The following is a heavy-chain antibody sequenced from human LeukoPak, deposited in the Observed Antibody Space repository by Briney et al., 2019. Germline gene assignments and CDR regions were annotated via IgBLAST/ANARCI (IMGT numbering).Heavy chain of an antibody. J-gene: IGHJ4*02. D-gene: IGHD4-17*01. CDR2: IYHSGST. CDR3: ARLSTVTPFDY. V-gene: IGHV4-30-2*01. CDR1: GGSISSGGYS. Sequence: SETLSLTCAVSGGSISSGGYSWSWIRQPPGKGLEWIGYIYHSGSTYYNPSLKSRVTISVDTSKNQFSLKLSSVTAADTAVYYCARLSTVTPFDYWGQGTLVTVSS.